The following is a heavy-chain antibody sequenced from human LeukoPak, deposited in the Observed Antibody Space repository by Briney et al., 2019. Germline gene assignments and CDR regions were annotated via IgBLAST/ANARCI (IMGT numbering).Heavy chain of an antibody. CDR2: ITGRGENT. J-gene: IGHJ4*02. CDR1: GFTFSNYG. V-gene: IGHV3-23*01. D-gene: IGHD3-10*01. Sequence: GGSLRLSCAASGFTFSNYGMNWVRQAPGKGLEWVSGITGRGENTYYADSVKGRFTISRDNAKNSLDLQMNSLRVEDTGIYYCVKVAKYYYGSETYYFFEHWGQGTPVTASS. CDR3: VKVAKYYYGSETYYFFEH.